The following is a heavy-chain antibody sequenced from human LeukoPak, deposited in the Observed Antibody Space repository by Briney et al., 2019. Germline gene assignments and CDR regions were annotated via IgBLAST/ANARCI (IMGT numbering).Heavy chain of an antibody. Sequence: ASVKVSCKASGYTFTGYYMHWVRQAPGQGLEWMGWINPNSGGTNYAQKFQGRVTISVDTSKNQFSLKLSSVTAADTAVYYCARTRGWELPYYFDYWGQGTLVTVSS. CDR3: ARTRGWELPYYFDY. J-gene: IGHJ4*02. V-gene: IGHV1-2*02. CDR2: INPNSGGT. CDR1: GYTFTGYY. D-gene: IGHD1-26*01.